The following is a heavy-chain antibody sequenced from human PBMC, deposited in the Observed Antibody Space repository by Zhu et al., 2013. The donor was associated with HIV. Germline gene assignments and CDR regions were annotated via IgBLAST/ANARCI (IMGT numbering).Heavy chain of an antibody. J-gene: IGHJ6*02. Sequence: LVQSGTEVKKPGSSVKVSCKASGGTFSSYAISWVRQAPGQGLEWMGGIIPIFGTANYAQKFQGRVTITADKSTSTAYMELSSLRSEDTAVYYCARDLSTAGGPVDYGMDVWGQGDHGSPVSS. CDR3: ARDLSTAGGPVDYGMDV. CDR1: GGTFSSYA. CDR2: IIPIFGTA. V-gene: IGHV1-69*06. D-gene: IGHD3-16*01.